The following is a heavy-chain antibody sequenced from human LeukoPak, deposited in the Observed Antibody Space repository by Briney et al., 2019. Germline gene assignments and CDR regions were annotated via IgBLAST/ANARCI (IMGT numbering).Heavy chain of an antibody. CDR3: ARGYSYGASGFDY. J-gene: IGHJ4*02. CDR1: GFSLSSYG. D-gene: IGHD5-18*01. Sequence: PGGTLRLSCAASGFSLSSYGMTWVRQAPGKQLEWVSTPSDSGGGTYYADSVKGRFTISRDNAKNSLYLQMNSLRAEDTAVYYCARGYSYGASGFDYWGQGTLVTVSS. CDR2: PSDSGGGT. V-gene: IGHV3-23*01.